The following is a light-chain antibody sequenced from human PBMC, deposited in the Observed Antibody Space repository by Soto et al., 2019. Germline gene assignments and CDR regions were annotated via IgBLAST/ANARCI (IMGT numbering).Light chain of an antibody. CDR1: QSISSY. CDR3: QQRNNWSPT. CDR2: DAS. J-gene: IGKJ4*01. V-gene: IGKV3-11*01. Sequence: LLTQSPATLSVSPGQRVTLSCRASQSISSYLAWYQQRPGQPSRLLIYDASNRATGIPARFSGSGSGTDLTLTISSLEPEDFALYFCQQRNNWSPTFGGGTKVE.